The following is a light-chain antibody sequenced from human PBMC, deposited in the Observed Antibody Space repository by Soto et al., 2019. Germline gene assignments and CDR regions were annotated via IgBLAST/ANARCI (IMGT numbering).Light chain of an antibody. CDR1: QSVSSSY. J-gene: IGKJ4*01. CDR3: QQYGTSPLT. CDR2: GTS. Sequence: EIVLTQSPGTLSLSPGERATLSCRASQSVSSSYLAWYQQKPGQAPRLLIYGTSTRATGIPDRFSGSGSGTDFTLTISRLEPADFAVCYCQQYGTSPLTFGGGTKVAIK. V-gene: IGKV3-20*01.